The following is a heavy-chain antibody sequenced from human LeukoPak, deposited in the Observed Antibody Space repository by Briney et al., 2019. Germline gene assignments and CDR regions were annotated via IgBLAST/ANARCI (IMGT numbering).Heavy chain of an antibody. Sequence: SGGSLRLSCAASGFTFSSYNMNWVRHAPGKGLEWVSSISRSSIYIYYADSVKGRFTISRDNAETSLSLKMNSLRAEDTAVYYCARDSGDGSGTYYPYGMDAWGQGTTVTVSS. V-gene: IGHV3-21*01. D-gene: IGHD3-10*01. J-gene: IGHJ6*02. CDR1: GFTFSSYN. CDR3: ARDSGDGSGTYYPYGMDA. CDR2: ISRSSIYI.